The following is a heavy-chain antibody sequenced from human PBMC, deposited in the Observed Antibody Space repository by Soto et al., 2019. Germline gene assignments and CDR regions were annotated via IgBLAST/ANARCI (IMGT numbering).Heavy chain of an antibody. CDR1: GYTFTSYD. D-gene: IGHD3-3*01. J-gene: IGHJ4*02. V-gene: IGHV1-8*01. CDR2: MNPNSGNT. Sequence: ASVKVSCKTSGYTFTSYDINWVRQATGQGLEWMGWMNPNSGNTGYALKFQGRVTMTRNTSISTAYMELSSLRSEDTAVYYCARGNYDFWSGNSYYFDYWGQGTLVTVSS. CDR3: ARGNYDFWSGNSYYFDY.